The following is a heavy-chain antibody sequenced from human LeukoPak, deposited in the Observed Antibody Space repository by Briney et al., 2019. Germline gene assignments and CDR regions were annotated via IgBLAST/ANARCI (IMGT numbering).Heavy chain of an antibody. J-gene: IGHJ4*02. V-gene: IGHV1-69*13. CDR1: GGTFSSYA. CDR2: IIPIFGTA. CDR3: ARDRDRLRYSGSYSFDY. D-gene: IGHD1-26*01. Sequence: GASVKVSCKASGGTFSSYAISWVRQAPGQGLEWMGGIIPIFGTANYAQKFQGRVTITADESTSTAYMELSSLRSEDTAVYYCARDRDRLRYSGSYSFDYWGQGTLVTVSS.